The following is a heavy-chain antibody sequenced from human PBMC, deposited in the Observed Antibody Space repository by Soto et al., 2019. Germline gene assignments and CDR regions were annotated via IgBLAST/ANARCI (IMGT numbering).Heavy chain of an antibody. Sequence: GGSLRLSCVGSGFNFGDNGMHWVRHTPGKGLEWVAVIGNDGAARYYGDSVKGRFSISRDNSRSTFYLQMNSLRPEDTAMYYCAKETIAVAGPNFFDFWGQGTQVTVSS. CDR2: IGNDGAAR. V-gene: IGHV3-30*18. CDR3: AKETIAVAGPNFFDF. CDR1: GFNFGDNG. D-gene: IGHD6-19*01. J-gene: IGHJ4*02.